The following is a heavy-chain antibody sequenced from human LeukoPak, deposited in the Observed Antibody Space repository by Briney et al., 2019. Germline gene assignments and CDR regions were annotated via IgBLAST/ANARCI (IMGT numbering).Heavy chain of an antibody. Sequence: SETLSLTCAVYGGSFSGYYWSWIRQPPGKGLEWIGEINHSGSTNYNPSLKSRVTISVDTSKNQFSLKLSSVTAADTAVYYCARQVGYSYGRFDYWGQGTLVTVSS. CDR1: GGSFSGYY. V-gene: IGHV4-34*01. CDR3: ARQVGYSYGRFDY. J-gene: IGHJ4*02. D-gene: IGHD5-18*01. CDR2: INHSGST.